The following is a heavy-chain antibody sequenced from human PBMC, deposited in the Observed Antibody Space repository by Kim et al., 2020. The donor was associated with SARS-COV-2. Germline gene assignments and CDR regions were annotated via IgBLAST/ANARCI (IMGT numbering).Heavy chain of an antibody. J-gene: IGHJ5*02. CDR3: AKWARGYCGGGSCYWFDP. CDR2: IYHSGST. Sequence: SETLSLTCTVSGYSISSGYHWGWIRQPPGKGLEWIGSIYHSGSTYYNSSLKSRVSLSLDTSKNQFSLKLSSVTAADTAMYYCAKWARGYCGGGSCYWFDPWGQGTVVTV. V-gene: IGHV4-38-2*02. CDR1: GYSISSGYH. D-gene: IGHD2-15*01.